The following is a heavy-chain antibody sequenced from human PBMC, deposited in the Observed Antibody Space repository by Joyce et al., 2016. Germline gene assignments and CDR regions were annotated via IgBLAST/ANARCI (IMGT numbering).Heavy chain of an antibody. CDR1: GGSFGNYY. Sequence: QVQLQQWGAGLLKPSETLSLTCTISGGSFGNYYWAWIRQTPGKGLEWIGEISYSGSTTTYNPSLKSRVAISIDKSKNQFSLRLNSVTAADTAVYYCARGWSSNYYFDIWGHGTLVTVSS. CDR2: ISYSGSTT. V-gene: IGHV4-34*01. J-gene: IGHJ2*01. CDR3: ARGWSSNYYFDI. D-gene: IGHD4-11*01.